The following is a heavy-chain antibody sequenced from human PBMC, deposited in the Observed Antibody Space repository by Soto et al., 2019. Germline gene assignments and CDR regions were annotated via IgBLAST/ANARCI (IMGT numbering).Heavy chain of an antibody. V-gene: IGHV1-69*01. Sequence: QVQLVQSGAEVKKPGSSVKVSCKASGGTFSSYAISWVRQAPGQGLEWMEGIIPIFGPANYAQKFQGRVTITADESTSTACMELSSLRSEDTAVYYCAGVITGIPSFGVFDYWGQGTLVTVSS. D-gene: IGHD1-20*01. CDR1: GGTFSSYA. CDR2: IIPIFGPA. CDR3: AGVITGIPSFGVFDY. J-gene: IGHJ4*02.